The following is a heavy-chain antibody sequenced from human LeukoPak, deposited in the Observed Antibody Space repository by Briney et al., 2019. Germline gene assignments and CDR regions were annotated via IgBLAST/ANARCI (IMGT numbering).Heavy chain of an antibody. CDR3: AKDLDSLHYYYMDV. V-gene: IGHV3-30*18. D-gene: IGHD3-22*01. J-gene: IGHJ6*03. CDR2: ISYDGSNK. CDR1: GFTFSNYG. Sequence: GGSLRLSCAASGFTFSNYGMNWVRQAPGKGLEWVAVISYDGSNKYYADSVKGRFTISRDNSKNTLYLQMNSLRAEDTAVYHCAKDLDSLHYYYMDVWGKGTTVTISS.